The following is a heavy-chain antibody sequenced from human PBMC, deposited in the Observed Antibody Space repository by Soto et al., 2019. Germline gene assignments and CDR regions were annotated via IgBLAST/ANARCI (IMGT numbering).Heavy chain of an antibody. D-gene: IGHD2-21*02. CDR1: GFIFCSSA. Sequence: GGSLRLSCSASGFIFCSSAMNWVRQAPGKGLEWVSAISGSGGSIYYADSVKGRFTISRDNSKTTLYLQMDSLRAEDTAVYYCAKGGGDSLRYGMDVWGQGTTVTVSS. J-gene: IGHJ6*02. CDR3: AKGGGDSLRYGMDV. V-gene: IGHV3-23*01. CDR2: ISGSGGSI.